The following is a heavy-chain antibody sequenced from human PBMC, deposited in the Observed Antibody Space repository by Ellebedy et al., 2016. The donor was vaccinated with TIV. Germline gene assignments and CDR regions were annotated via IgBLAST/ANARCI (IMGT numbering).Heavy chain of an antibody. CDR3: ARGVLSGFEQHFDY. D-gene: IGHD3-3*01. CDR2: MYNSGRS. Sequence: SETLSLTXSVSGASANSGTYSWNWFRQPPGKGLEWIGYMYNSGRSNYNPSLKSRVTISVDSSKDQFSLNLQSVTAVDTALYYCARGVLSGFEQHFDYWGQGTLVTVS. J-gene: IGHJ4*02. CDR1: GASANSGTYS. V-gene: IGHV4-61*01.